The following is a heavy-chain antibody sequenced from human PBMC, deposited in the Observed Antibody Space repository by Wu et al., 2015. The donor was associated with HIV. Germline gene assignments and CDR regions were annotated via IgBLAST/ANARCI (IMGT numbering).Heavy chain of an antibody. CDR2: LNPNSGGT. D-gene: IGHD2-21*01. J-gene: IGHJ4*02. CDR1: GYTFTGYY. V-gene: IGHV1-2*02. CDR3: ASGIQAGGANY. Sequence: QVQLVQSGAEVKKPGASVKVSCKASGYTFTGYYIHWVRQAPGQGLEWMGRLNPNSGGTDSAQKFQGRVTMTRDTSISTAYMEVYSLRPEDTAVYYCASGIQAGGANYWGQGTLVIVSS.